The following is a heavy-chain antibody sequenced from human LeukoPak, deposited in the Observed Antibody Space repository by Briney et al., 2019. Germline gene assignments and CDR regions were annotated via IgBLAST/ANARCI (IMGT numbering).Heavy chain of an antibody. CDR2: IYYSGST. V-gene: IGHV4-39*07. CDR1: GGSISSSSYY. D-gene: IGHD6-13*01. Sequence: SETLSLACTVSGGSISSSSYYWGWICQPPGKGLEWIGSIYYSGSTYYNPSLKSRVTISVDTSKNQFSLKLSSVTAADTAVYYCARDSSSWNVRDYWGQGTLVTVSS. J-gene: IGHJ4*02. CDR3: ARDSSSWNVRDY.